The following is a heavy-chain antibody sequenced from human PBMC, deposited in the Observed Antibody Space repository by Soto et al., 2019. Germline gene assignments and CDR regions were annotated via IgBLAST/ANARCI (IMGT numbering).Heavy chain of an antibody. D-gene: IGHD3-10*01. V-gene: IGHV3-73*01. Sequence: PGGSLRLSCAASGFTLSGSDIHFFRHASFKWLEWVGRIRSKSNNFATSYAESVRGRFTISRDDSDNTASLQMSSLKTEDTAIYYCTRHQEGRSMVFYGMDVWGQGTTVTVSS. CDR3: TRHQEGRSMVFYGMDV. CDR1: GFTLSGSD. J-gene: IGHJ6*02. CDR2: IRSKSNNFAT.